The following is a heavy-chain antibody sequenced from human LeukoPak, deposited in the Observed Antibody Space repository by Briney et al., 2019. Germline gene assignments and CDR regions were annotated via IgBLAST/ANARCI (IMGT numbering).Heavy chain of an antibody. D-gene: IGHD2-2*02. CDR1: GFTFSSYA. CDR2: ISYDGSNK. V-gene: IGHV3-30-3*01. CDR3: ARGHGSSTSCYTFDP. Sequence: GGSLRLSCAASGFTFSSYAMHWVRQAPGKGLKWVAVISYDGSNKYYADSVKGRFTISRDNSKNTLYLQMNSLRAEDTAVYYCARGHGSSTSCYTFDPWGQGTLVTVSS. J-gene: IGHJ5*02.